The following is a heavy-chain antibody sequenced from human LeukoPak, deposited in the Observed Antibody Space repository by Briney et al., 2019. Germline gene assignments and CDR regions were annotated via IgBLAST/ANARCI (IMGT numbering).Heavy chain of an antibody. V-gene: IGHV3-74*01. CDR2: ITNDGSST. D-gene: IGHD6-13*01. CDR3: SRGGAPAGYAYDI. J-gene: IGHJ3*02. Sequence: GGSLRLSCAASGLTFSSHWMHWVRQAPGKGLVWVSRITNDGSSTTYADSVKGRFTISRDNAKNSFYLQMNNLRVGDTAVYYCSRGGAPAGYAYDIWGHGTVVTVSS. CDR1: GLTFSSHW.